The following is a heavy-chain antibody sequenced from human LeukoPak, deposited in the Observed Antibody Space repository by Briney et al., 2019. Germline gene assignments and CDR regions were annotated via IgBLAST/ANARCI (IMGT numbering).Heavy chain of an antibody. CDR1: GYSFTSYW. Sequence: KPGESLKISCKGSGYSFTSYWLGWVRQMPGKGLEWMGIIYPGDSDTRYSPSFQGQVTISADKSISTAYLQWSSLKASDTAMYYCARQGCPGFPGNYFDYWGQGTLVTVSS. CDR3: ARQGCPGFPGNYFDY. CDR2: IYPGDSDT. D-gene: IGHD1-26*01. J-gene: IGHJ4*02. V-gene: IGHV5-51*01.